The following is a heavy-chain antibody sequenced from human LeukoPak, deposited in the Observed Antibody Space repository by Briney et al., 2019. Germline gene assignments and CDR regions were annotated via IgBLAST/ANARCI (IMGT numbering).Heavy chain of an antibody. D-gene: IGHD3-9*01. CDR3: AARVSYDILTGYYYFDY. CDR2: INHSGST. V-gene: IGHV4-34*01. Sequence: SETLSLTCAVYGGSFSGYYWSWIRQPPGKGLEWIGEINHSGSTNYNPSLKSRVTISVDTSKNQFSLKLSSVTAADTAVYYCAARVSYDILTGYYYFDYWGQGTLVTVSS. J-gene: IGHJ4*02. CDR1: GGSFSGYY.